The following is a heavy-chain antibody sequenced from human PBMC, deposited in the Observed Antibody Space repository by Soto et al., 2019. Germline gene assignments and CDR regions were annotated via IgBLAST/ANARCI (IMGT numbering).Heavy chain of an antibody. J-gene: IGHJ6*03. CDR2: INYSGTT. CDR1: GGSISSSTSY. Sequence: SETLSLTCTVSGGSISSSTSYWGWIRQPPGKGLEWIGSINYSGTTYYSPSLKSRVTISADTSKNQFSLKLSSVTAADTAVYYCARPVNYYYYYMDVWGKGTMVTVSS. CDR3: ARPVNYYYYYMDV. V-gene: IGHV4-39*01.